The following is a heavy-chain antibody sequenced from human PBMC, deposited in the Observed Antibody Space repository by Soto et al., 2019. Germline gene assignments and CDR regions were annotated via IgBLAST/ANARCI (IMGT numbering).Heavy chain of an antibody. Sequence: EVQLVESGGGLVQPGESLTLSCAASGFTFSSYWMHWVRQAPGKGLVWVSRIKTDGSGTYYADSVQGRLTISRDNAKNTLYLQMNSLRVEDTAVYFCARGDGERFDGNGYLGRHWGQGTLVTVSS. D-gene: IGHD5-18*01. CDR2: IKTDGSGT. CDR3: ARGDGERFDGNGYLGRH. V-gene: IGHV3-74*01. J-gene: IGHJ4*02. CDR1: GFTFSSYW.